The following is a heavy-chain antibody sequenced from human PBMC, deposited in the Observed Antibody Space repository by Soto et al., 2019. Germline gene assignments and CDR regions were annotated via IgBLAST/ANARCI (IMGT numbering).Heavy chain of an antibody. CDR1: GFTFSSYA. Sequence: QVQLVESGGGVVQPGRSLRLSCAASGFTFSSYAMHWVRQAPGKGLEWVAVISYDGSNKYYADSVKGRFTISRDNSENTLYLQMNSLRAEDTAVYYCARVGDDSKGGAFDYWGQGTLVTVSS. CDR2: ISYDGSNK. J-gene: IGHJ4*02. V-gene: IGHV3-30-3*01. CDR3: ARVGDDSKGGAFDY. D-gene: IGHD3-22*01.